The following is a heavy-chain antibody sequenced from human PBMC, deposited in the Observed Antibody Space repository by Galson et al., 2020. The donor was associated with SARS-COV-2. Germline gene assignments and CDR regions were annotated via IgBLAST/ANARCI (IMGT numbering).Heavy chain of an antibody. CDR1: GFTFSSYG. J-gene: IGHJ4*02. CDR2: ISYDGSNK. D-gene: IGHD3-22*01. Sequence: GGSLRLSCAASGFTFSSYGMHWVRQAPGKGLEWVAVISYDGSNKYYADSVKGRFTISRDNSKNTLYLQMNSLRAEDTAVYYCAKDRGYYDSSGYVVGMALIFDYWGQGTLVTVSS. V-gene: IGHV3-30*18. CDR3: AKDRGYYDSSGYVVGMALIFDY.